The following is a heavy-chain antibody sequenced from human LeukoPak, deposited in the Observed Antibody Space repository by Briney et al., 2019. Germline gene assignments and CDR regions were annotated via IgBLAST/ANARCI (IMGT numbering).Heavy chain of an antibody. CDR2: IYSGGST. J-gene: IGHJ4*02. D-gene: IGHD3-22*01. CDR1: GFSVSSNY. V-gene: IGHV3-66*01. CDR3: ARVRRGYTYDSSGYQYYFDY. Sequence: PGGSLRLSCAASGFSVSSNYMSWVRQAPGKGPEWVSVIYSGGSTDYADSVKGRFTISRDNSENTLYLQMNSLRAEDTAVYYCARVRRGYTYDSSGYQYYFDYWGQGTLVTVSS.